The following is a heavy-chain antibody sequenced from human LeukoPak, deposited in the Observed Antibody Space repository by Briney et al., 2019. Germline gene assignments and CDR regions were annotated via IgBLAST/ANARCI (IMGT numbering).Heavy chain of an antibody. CDR3: ARGTIFGAATNWFDS. V-gene: IGHV4-59*12. J-gene: IGHJ5*01. CDR2: IYYSGTI. CDR1: GGSMSGYY. D-gene: IGHD3-3*01. Sequence: PSETLSLTCTVSGGSMSGYYWSWIRQSPGKGLEWIAYIYYSGTINYNPYLKSRATISVDTSKNQFSLKPSSLTAADTAVYYCARGTIFGAATNWFDSWGQGTLVIVSS.